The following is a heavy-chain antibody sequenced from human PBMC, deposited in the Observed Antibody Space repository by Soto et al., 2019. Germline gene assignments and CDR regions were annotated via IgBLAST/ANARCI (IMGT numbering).Heavy chain of an antibody. D-gene: IGHD3-10*01. CDR3: ARIRVTMVRGVIINYYYYGMDV. CDR1: GGSFSGYY. V-gene: IGHV4-34*01. CDR2: INHSGST. J-gene: IGHJ6*02. Sequence: SETLSLTCAVYGGSFSGYYWSWIRQPPGKGLEWIGEINHSGSTNYNPSLKSRVTISVDTSKNQFSLKLSSVTAADTAVYYCARIRVTMVRGVIINYYYYGMDVWGQGTTVTV.